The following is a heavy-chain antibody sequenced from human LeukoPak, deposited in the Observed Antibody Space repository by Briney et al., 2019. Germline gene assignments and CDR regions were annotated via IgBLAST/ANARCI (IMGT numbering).Heavy chain of an antibody. Sequence: SETLSLTCTVSGGSVSSSSSYWGWIRQPPGKRLEWIGSRYFSGATYYNPSLKSRVTISVDTSKNQFSLNLTSVTAADTALYYCARQTDSSTWSQGRFYFDYWGRGTLVTVSS. CDR2: RYFSGAT. CDR3: ARQTDSSTWSQGRFYFDY. D-gene: IGHD6-13*01. CDR1: GGSVSSSSSY. J-gene: IGHJ4*02. V-gene: IGHV4-39*01.